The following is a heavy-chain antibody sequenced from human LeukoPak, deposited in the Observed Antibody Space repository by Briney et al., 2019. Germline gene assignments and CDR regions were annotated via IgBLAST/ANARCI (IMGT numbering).Heavy chain of an antibody. CDR1: GYTFTSYG. CDR2: ISAYNGNT. CDR3: ARVTPENVEYSYGYGLGVYYFDY. Sequence: ASVKVSCKASGYTFTSYGISWARQAPGQGLEWMGWISAYNGNTNYAQKLQGRVTMTTDTSTSTAYMELRSLRSDDTAVYYCARVTPENVEYSYGYGLGVYYFDYWGQGTLVTVSS. V-gene: IGHV1-18*01. D-gene: IGHD5-18*01. J-gene: IGHJ4*02.